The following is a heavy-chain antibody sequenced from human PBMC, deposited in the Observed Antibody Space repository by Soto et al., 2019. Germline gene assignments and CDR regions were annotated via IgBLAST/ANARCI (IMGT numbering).Heavy chain of an antibody. J-gene: IGHJ5*02. D-gene: IGHD4-4*01. Sequence: SETLSLTCTVSGGSISSYYWIWIRQPAGKGLEWIGRIYTSGSTNYNPSLKSRVTMSVDTSKNQFSLKLSSVTAADTAVSYCARGTVSKGWFDPWGQGTLVTVSS. CDR2: IYTSGST. CDR1: GGSISSYY. CDR3: ARGTVSKGWFDP. V-gene: IGHV4-4*07.